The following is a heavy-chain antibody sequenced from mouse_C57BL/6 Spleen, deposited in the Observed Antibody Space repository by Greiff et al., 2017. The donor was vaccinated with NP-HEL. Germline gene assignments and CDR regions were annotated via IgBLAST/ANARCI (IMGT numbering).Heavy chain of an antibody. CDR1: GFTFSDYG. D-gene: IGHD4-1*01. CDR2: ISSGSSTI. V-gene: IGHV5-17*01. J-gene: IGHJ2*01. CDR3: ARDWDVYFDY. Sequence: EVKVVESGGGLVKPGGSLKLSCAASGFTFSDYGMHWVRQAPEKGLEWVAYISSGSSTIYYADTVKGRFTISRDNAKNTLFLQMTSLRSEDTAMYYCARDWDVYFDYWGQGTTLTVSS.